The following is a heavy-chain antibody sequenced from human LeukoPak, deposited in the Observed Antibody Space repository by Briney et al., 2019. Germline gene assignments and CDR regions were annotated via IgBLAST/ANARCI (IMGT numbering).Heavy chain of an antibody. V-gene: IGHV3-23*01. CDR2: ISGNGGST. CDR3: AKGIEQWLTYFDH. Sequence: GGSLRLSRVASGFSFSSYVMNWVRQAPGTGLEWVSAISGNGGSTYYADSVKGRFTISRENSKKTLSLQINSLRAEDTAVYYCAKGIEQWLTYFDHWGQGTLVTASS. CDR1: GFSFSSYV. J-gene: IGHJ4*02. D-gene: IGHD5-18*01.